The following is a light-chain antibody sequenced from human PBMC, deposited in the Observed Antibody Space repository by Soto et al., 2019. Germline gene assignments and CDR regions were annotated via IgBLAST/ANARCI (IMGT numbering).Light chain of an antibody. V-gene: IGKV1-39*01. CDR1: RSIRTY. CDR2: TAS. J-gene: IGKJ2*03. CDR3: QHTYSTFTS. Sequence: DIQVTQCPSSLSASVGDRVTITCRASRSIRTYLNWYQQKPGKPPNLLIHTASNLQGGVPSRFSGSGSGTDFTLTISSLQPEDFATYYCQHTYSTFTSFGQGTKLEIK.